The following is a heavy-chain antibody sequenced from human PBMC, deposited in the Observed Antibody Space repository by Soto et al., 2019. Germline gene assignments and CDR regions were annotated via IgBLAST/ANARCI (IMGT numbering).Heavy chain of an antibody. Sequence: WLSXRLSGSAAVCTFSSFSMKLVRHAPGKGLECVSSISSSSSYRYYADAVNGRFTISRYNAKNSLDLQMNSLRAEDTAVYYCARYPWEAEYWSSTRCYLTYQYGMEVWGQRTTVNV. V-gene: IGHV3-21*01. D-gene: IGHD2-2*01. J-gene: IGHJ6*01. CDR2: ISSSSSYR. CDR3: ARYPWEAEYWSSTRCYLTYQYGMEV. CDR1: VCTFSSFS.